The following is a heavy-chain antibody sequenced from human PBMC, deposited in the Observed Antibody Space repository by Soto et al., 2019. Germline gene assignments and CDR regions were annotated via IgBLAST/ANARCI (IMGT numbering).Heavy chain of an antibody. D-gene: IGHD3-22*01. CDR2: ISGRGGST. CDR3: AKDPWYYYDSSGYYRH. CDR1: GFTFSSYA. Sequence: PGGSLRLSCAASGFTFSSYAMSWVRQAPGKGLEWVAAISGRGGSTYYADSVKGRFTSSRDNSKDTLYLQMNSLRAEDTAVYYCAKDPWYYYDSSGYYRHWGQGTLVTVSS. J-gene: IGHJ1*01. V-gene: IGHV3-23*01.